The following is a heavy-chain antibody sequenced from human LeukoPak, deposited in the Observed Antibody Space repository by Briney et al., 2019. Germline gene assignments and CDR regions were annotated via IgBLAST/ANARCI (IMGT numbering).Heavy chain of an antibody. CDR2: IYYSGST. CDR3: ARRAGIYSYGRRYNWFDP. V-gene: IGHV4-59*01. CDR1: GGFISSYY. D-gene: IGHD5-18*01. J-gene: IGHJ5*02. Sequence: SETLSLTCTVSGGFISSYYWSWIRQPPGKGLEWIGYIYYSGSTNYNPSLKSRVTISVDTSKNQFSLKLSSVTAADTAVYYCARRAGIYSYGRRYNWFDPWGQGTLVTVSS.